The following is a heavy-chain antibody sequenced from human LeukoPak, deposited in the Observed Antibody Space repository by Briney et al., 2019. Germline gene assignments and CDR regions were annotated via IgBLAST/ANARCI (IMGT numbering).Heavy chain of an antibody. CDR3: AKSNGYGLVDI. V-gene: IGHV4-59*12. J-gene: IGHJ3*02. CDR2: IFYSGST. D-gene: IGHD3-10*01. Sequence: SSETLSLTCSVSGGSISSYYWSWIRQPPGKGLEWIGNIFYSGSTYYSPSLKSRVTISLDTSRNQFSLKLNSVTAADTAVYYCAKSNGYGLVDIWGQGTMVTVSS. CDR1: GGSISSYY.